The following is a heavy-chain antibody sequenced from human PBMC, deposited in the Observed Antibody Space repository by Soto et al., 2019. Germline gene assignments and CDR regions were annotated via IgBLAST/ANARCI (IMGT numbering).Heavy chain of an antibody. CDR1: GFPSSTYGFSTYS. J-gene: IGHJ4*01. CDR3: AKGTSSEFLLSFDD. V-gene: IGHV3-23*01. D-gene: IGHD3-10*01. Sequence: EVQLLQSGGGLVQPGGSLRLSCMASGFPSSTYGFSTYSMTWVRQPPGKGLEWVSVITGSGSHSYYADSVQGGFTISKDNTRNTLLRQMDSLRADDTAVEFGAKGTSSEFLLSFDDWGHGTLVTVSS. CDR2: ITGSGSHS.